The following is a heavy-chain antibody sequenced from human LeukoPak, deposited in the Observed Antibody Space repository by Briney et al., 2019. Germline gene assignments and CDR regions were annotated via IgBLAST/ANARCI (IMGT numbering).Heavy chain of an antibody. J-gene: IGHJ2*01. Sequence: SETLSLTCAVYGGSFSGYYWSWIRQPPGKGLEWIGEINHSGSTNYNPSLKSRVTISVDTSKNRFSLKLSSVTAADTAVYYCARSRQPNASAVAGYWYFDLWGRGTLVTVSS. CDR2: INHSGST. V-gene: IGHV4-34*01. CDR1: GGSFSGYY. CDR3: ARSRQPNASAVAGYWYFDL. D-gene: IGHD6-19*01.